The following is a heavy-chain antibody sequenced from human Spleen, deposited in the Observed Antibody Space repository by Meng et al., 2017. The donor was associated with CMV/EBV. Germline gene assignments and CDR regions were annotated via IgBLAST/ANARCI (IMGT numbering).Heavy chain of an antibody. CDR2: LHHSGTT. CDR3: ARNGHYSLDS. J-gene: IGHJ4*02. Sequence: SETLSLTCAVSGGSFSIDYWWSWVRQTPGKGLQWLGELHHSGTTTYNPSLNSRVTFSLDKSKNEFSLKLTSVTVADTAVYHCARNGHYSLDSWSQGTLVTVSS. D-gene: IGHD3-22*01. V-gene: IGHV4-4*02. CDR1: GGSFSIDYW.